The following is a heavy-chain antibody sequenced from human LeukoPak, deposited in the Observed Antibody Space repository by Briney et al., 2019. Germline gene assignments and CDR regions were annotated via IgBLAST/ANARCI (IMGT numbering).Heavy chain of an antibody. J-gene: IGHJ4*02. V-gene: IGHV3-48*03. D-gene: IGHD6-19*01. CDR2: ISSSGSTI. CDR3: ARGAPGIAVAGTFDY. CDR1: GFTFSRYW. Sequence: GGSLRLSCAASGFTFSRYWMSWVRQAPGKGLEWVSYISSSGSTIYYADSVKGRFTISRDNAKNSLYLQMNSLRAEDTAVYYCARGAPGIAVAGTFDYWGQGTLVTVSS.